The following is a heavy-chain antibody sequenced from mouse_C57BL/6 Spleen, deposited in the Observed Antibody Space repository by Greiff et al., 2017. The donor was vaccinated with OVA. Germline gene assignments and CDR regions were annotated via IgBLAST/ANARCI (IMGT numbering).Heavy chain of an antibody. D-gene: IGHD2-3*01. J-gene: IGHJ2*01. CDR1: GYTFPSSG. Sequence: QVQLQQSVAELARPGASVKLSCTASGYTFPSSGISWVKQRTGQGLEWIGEIYPRSGNTYYNEKFKGKATLTADKSSITAYMELRSMTSEDSAVYFCGREGYDGYFDYWGQGTTLTVSS. V-gene: IGHV1-81*01. CDR2: IYPRSGNT. CDR3: GREGYDGYFDY.